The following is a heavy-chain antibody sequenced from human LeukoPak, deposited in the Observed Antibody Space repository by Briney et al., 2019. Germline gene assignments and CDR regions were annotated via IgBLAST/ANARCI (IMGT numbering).Heavy chain of an antibody. V-gene: IGHV4-34*01. J-gene: IGHJ4*02. CDR3: ATSDGPYYYDGSGYLVY. D-gene: IGHD3-22*01. CDR1: GGSFSGYY. Sequence: SETLSLTCAVYGGSFSGYYWSWIRQPPGKGLEWIGEINHSGSTNYNPSLKSRVTISVDTSKNQFSLKLSSVTAADTAVYYCATSDGPYYYDGSGYLVYWGQGTLVTVSS. CDR2: INHSGST.